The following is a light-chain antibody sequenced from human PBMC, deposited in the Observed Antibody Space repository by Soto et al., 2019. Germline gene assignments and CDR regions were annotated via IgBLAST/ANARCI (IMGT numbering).Light chain of an antibody. CDR1: QGISSY. CDR2: AAS. J-gene: IGKJ5*01. CDR3: QQYYSYPIN. Sequence: IQMTQSPSTLSASVGDRVTITCRASQGISSYLAWYQQKPGKAPKLLIYAASTLQSGVPSRFSGSGSGTDFTLTISCLQSEDFATYYCQQYYSYPINFGQGTRLEIK. V-gene: IGKV1-8*01.